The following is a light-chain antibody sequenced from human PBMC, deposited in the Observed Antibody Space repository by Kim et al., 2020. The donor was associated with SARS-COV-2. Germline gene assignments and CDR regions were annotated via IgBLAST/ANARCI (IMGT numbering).Light chain of an antibody. CDR1: QSVSSSY. Sequence: SPGERATFSCRASQSVSSSYSAWYQQKPGQAPRLLIYDASTRATGIPDRFSGSGSGTDFTLTISRLEPEDFAVYYCQQYGSSPQTFGQGNKVDIK. CDR2: DAS. V-gene: IGKV3-20*01. J-gene: IGKJ1*01. CDR3: QQYGSSPQT.